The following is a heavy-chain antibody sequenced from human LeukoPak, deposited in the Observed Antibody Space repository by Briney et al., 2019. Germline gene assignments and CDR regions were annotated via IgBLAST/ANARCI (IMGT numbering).Heavy chain of an antibody. CDR1: GYTFTGYY. V-gene: IGHV1-2*02. CDR2: INPNSGGT. CDR3: ARGDIVVVPAAIQYYYYYMDV. D-gene: IGHD2-2*02. Sequence: GASVKVSCKASGYTFTGYYMHWVRQAPGQGLEWMGWINPNSGGTNYAQKFQGRVTMTRDTSISTAYMELSRLRSDDTAVYYCARGDIVVVPAAIQYYYYYMDVWGKGTTVTVSS. J-gene: IGHJ6*03.